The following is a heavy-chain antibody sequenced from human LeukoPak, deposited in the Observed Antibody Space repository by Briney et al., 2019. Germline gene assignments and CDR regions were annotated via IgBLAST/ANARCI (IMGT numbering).Heavy chain of an antibody. CDR3: ARQTTYLRDAFDI. Sequence: SETLSLTCTVSGGSISSYYWSWLRQPAGKGLEWIGRIYTSGSTNYNPSLKSRVTMSADTSKNQFSLKLSSVTAADTAVYYCARQTTYLRDAFDIWGQGTMVTVSS. CDR1: GGSISSYY. D-gene: IGHD2/OR15-2a*01. V-gene: IGHV4-4*07. J-gene: IGHJ3*02. CDR2: IYTSGST.